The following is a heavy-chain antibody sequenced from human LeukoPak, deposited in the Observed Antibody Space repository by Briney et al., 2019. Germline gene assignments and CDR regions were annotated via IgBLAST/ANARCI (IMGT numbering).Heavy chain of an antibody. CDR2: IYNSGSA. CDR3: ARHGSGWSFDY. V-gene: IGHV4-59*01. CDR1: GGSISTYY. Sequence: PSETLSLTCKVSGGSISTYYWSWFRQPPGKGLEWIGYIYNSGSATYNLSLKSRVTISVDTSKNQFSLKLTSVSTTDTAVYYCARHGSGWSFDYWGQGVLVTVSS. J-gene: IGHJ4*02. D-gene: IGHD6-19*01.